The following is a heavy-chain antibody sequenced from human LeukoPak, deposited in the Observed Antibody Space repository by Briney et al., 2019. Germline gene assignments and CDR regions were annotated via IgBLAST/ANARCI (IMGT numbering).Heavy chain of an antibody. D-gene: IGHD3-10*01. CDR1: GGSISSGGNY. J-gene: IGHJ4*02. CDR3: AGVPRDGWFQGRGDY. V-gene: IGHV4-30-4*01. CDR2: IYYSGST. Sequence: SETLTLTCTVPGGSISSGGNYWSWIRQPPGKGLEWIGYIYYSGSTYYNPSLKSRLTISIEPSKSQFSLKLSSVTAADTAVYFCAGVPRDGWFQGRGDYWAGGPVVTVSS.